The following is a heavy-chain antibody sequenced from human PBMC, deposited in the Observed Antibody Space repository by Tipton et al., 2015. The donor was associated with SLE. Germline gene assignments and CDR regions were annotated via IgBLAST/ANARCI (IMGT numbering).Heavy chain of an antibody. Sequence: GLVKPSETLSLTCAVYGGSFSGYYWSWIRQPPGKGLEWIGEINHSGSTNYNPSLKSRVSISIDTSTNQFSLKLSSVTAADTAVYYCTRGVFGNPDPLVVPAAIRSHGMDVWGQGTTVTVSS. D-gene: IGHD2-2*02. CDR2: INHSGST. CDR1: GGSFSGYY. CDR3: TRGVFGNPDPLVVPAAIRSHGMDV. J-gene: IGHJ6*02. V-gene: IGHV4-34*01.